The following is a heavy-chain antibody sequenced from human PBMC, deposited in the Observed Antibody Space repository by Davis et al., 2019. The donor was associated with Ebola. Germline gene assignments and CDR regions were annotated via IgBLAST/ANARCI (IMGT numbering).Heavy chain of an antibody. CDR2: ISGRGDAT. Sequence: PGGSLRLSCAASGFTFSNYDMTWVRQAPGKGLEWLSRISGRGDATDYADSVKGRFTISRDNSKDTVFLHMSGLRPEDTAMYYCARDEDVPYFFYVWGQGALVIVSS. D-gene: IGHD2-15*01. V-gene: IGHV3-23*01. J-gene: IGHJ4*02. CDR1: GFTFSNYD. CDR3: ARDEDVPYFFYV.